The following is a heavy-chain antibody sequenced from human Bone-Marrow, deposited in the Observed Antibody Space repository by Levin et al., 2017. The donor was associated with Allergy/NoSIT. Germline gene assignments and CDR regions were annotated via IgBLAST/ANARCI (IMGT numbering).Heavy chain of an antibody. CDR1: GYSFNNYG. CDR3: ARDGRQWPDDVDYYYYGMDV. CDR2: MSINSDDA. V-gene: IGHV1-18*01. Sequence: ASVKVSCKASGYSFNNYGVSWVRQAPGQGLEWMGWMSINSDDANSSATLPCRFTMTIDTSTSTAYMELRNLRSDDTALYFCARDGRQWPDDVDYYYYGMDVWGQGTTVTVS. D-gene: IGHD6-19*01. J-gene: IGHJ6*02.